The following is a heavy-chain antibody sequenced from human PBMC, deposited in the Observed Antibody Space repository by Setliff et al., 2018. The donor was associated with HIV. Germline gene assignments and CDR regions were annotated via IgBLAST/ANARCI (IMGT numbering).Heavy chain of an antibody. D-gene: IGHD1-26*01. Sequence: GASVKVSCKASGYTFTNYGISWVRQAPGQGLEWMGWISAYNGNTNYAQKLQDRVTMTTDTSTSKAYMELRSLRSDDTAVYYCARILVGVDDAFDIWGQGTMVTVSS. CDR1: GYTFTNYG. J-gene: IGHJ3*02. CDR3: ARILVGVDDAFDI. V-gene: IGHV1-18*01. CDR2: ISAYNGNT.